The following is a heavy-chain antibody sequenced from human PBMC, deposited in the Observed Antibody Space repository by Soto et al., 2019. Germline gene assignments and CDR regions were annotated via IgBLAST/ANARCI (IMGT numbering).Heavy chain of an antibody. J-gene: IGHJ4*02. CDR3: ASSYYGSGSCCQFDY. Sequence: QVQLVQSGAEVKKPGASVKVSCTASGYTFTSYGISWVRQAPGQGLEWMGWISAYNGNTNYAQKLQGRVTMTTDTSTSTAYMELRSLRSDDTAVYYCASSYYGSGSCCQFDYWGQGTLVTVSS. CDR2: ISAYNGNT. CDR1: GYTFTSYG. D-gene: IGHD3-10*01. V-gene: IGHV1-18*01.